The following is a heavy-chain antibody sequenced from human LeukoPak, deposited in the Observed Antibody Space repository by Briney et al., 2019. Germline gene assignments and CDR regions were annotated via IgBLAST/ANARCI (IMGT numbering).Heavy chain of an antibody. CDR3: AKAPDGTWYRNWFDP. V-gene: IGHV3-20*04. Sequence: GGSLRLSCAASGFTFDDYGMSWVRQAPGKGLEWVSGISWNGGNTGYADSVRGRLTISRDNAKNSLYLQMNSLRAEDTALYYCAKAPDGTWYRNWFDPWGQGTLVTVSS. CDR2: ISWNGGNT. J-gene: IGHJ5*02. D-gene: IGHD6-13*01. CDR1: GFTFDDYG.